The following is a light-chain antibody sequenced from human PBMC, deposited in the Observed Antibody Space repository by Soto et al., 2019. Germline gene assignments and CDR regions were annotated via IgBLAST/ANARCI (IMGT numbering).Light chain of an antibody. Sequence: QSALTQPASVSGSPGQSITISCTGTTSDVGGHHYVSWYQQHPGEAPKVMIYEVSNRPSGVANRFSGSKSGNTASLTISGLPAEDEADYYCSSYTGSSTLVVFGGGTKLTVL. V-gene: IGLV2-14*01. CDR2: EVS. J-gene: IGLJ3*02. CDR1: TSDVGGHHY. CDR3: SSYTGSSTLVV.